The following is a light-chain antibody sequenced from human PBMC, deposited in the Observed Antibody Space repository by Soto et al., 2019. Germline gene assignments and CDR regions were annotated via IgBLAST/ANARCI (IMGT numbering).Light chain of an antibody. CDR2: EGS. V-gene: IGLV2-23*01. Sequence: QSVLNQPASVSGSAGQSIAISCTGTSSDVGSYNSVSWYQQHPGKAPKLMIYEGSKRPSGVSDRFSGSKSGNTASLTISGLQAEDEADYYCCSYAGNPYVFGTGTKVT. CDR3: CSYAGNPYV. J-gene: IGLJ1*01. CDR1: SSDVGSYNS.